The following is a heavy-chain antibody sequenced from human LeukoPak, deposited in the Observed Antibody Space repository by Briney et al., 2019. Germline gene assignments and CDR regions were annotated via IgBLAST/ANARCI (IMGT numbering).Heavy chain of an antibody. V-gene: IGHV3-7*01. J-gene: IGHJ4*02. CDR1: GFTFSSYW. Sequence: PGGSLRLSCAASGFTFSSYWMSWVRQAPGKGLEWVANIKQDGSEKYYVDSVKGRFTISRDNAKNSLYLQMNSLRAEDTAVYYCARAIAASDPSIPNYWGQGTLVTVSS. D-gene: IGHD6-13*01. CDR2: IKQDGSEK. CDR3: ARAIAASDPSIPNY.